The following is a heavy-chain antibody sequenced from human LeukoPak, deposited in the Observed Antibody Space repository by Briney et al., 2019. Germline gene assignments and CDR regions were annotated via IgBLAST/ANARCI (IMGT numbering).Heavy chain of an antibody. D-gene: IGHD6-13*01. CDR2: INYSGST. V-gene: IGHV4-59*01. CDR1: GGSISSYY. Sequence: SETLSLTCTVSGGSISSYYWSWIRQPPGKGLEWIGYINYSGSTNYNPSLKSRVTISVETSKNEFSLKLRSVTAADTAVYYCARVTGYRIEDYFDYWGQGILVTVSS. J-gene: IGHJ4*02. CDR3: ARVTGYRIEDYFDY.